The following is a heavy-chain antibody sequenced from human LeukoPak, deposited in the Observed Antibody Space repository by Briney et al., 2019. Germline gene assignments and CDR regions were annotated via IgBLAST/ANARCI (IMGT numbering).Heavy chain of an antibody. J-gene: IGHJ1*01. CDR2: IKSDGST. CDR1: GFTFSSYW. Sequence: GGSLRLSCAASGFTFSSYWMHGVRQAPGKGLVWVSRIKSDGSTNYADSVKGRFTISRDNAKNTLSLQMNSLRAEDTGVYYCARAPSEIGGYYPEYFRHWGQGTLVTVSS. CDR3: ARAPSEIGGYYPEYFRH. D-gene: IGHD3-22*01. V-gene: IGHV3-74*01.